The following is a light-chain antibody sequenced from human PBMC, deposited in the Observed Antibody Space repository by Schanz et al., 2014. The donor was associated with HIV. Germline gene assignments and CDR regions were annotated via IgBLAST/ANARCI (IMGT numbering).Light chain of an antibody. CDR3: ATWDDGLDAWV. CDR1: SSSIKTNA. J-gene: IGLJ3*02. V-gene: IGLV1-44*01. CDR2: NTY. Sequence: QSVLTQPPSASGTPGQRVTISCSGSSSSIKTNAVNWFQHLPGTAPKLLIYNTYHRPSGVPDRFSGSGSGTSASLAISGLQSEDEGDYYCATWDDGLDAWVFGGGTKLTVL.